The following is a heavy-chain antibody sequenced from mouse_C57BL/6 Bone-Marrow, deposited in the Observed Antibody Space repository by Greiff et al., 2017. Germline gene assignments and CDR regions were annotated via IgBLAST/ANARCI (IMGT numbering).Heavy chain of an antibody. CDR3: ARSPRRYYSMDY. Sequence: VQLVESGGGLVQPGESLKLSCESNEYEFPSHDMSWVRKTPEKRLELVAAINSDGGSTYYPDTMERRSIFTRDNTAKTLYLQLSSLRSEDTALYYCARSPRRYYSMDYWGQGTSVTVSS. V-gene: IGHV5-2*01. CDR1: EYEFPSHD. J-gene: IGHJ4*01. CDR2: INSDGGST.